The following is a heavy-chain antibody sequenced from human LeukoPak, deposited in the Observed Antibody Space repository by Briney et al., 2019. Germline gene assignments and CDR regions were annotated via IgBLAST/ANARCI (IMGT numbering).Heavy chain of an antibody. Sequence: KTSETLSLTCTVSVGAISSGTYYWGWIRQPPGKGLECIGTIYYSGSTNYNPSLKSRVSISVDTSKNQFSLKLSSVTAADTAVYYCASSGYSYGYGDYWGQGTLVTVSS. CDR1: VGAISSGTYY. CDR2: IYYSGST. D-gene: IGHD5-18*01. CDR3: ASSGYSYGYGDY. J-gene: IGHJ4*02. V-gene: IGHV4-39*01.